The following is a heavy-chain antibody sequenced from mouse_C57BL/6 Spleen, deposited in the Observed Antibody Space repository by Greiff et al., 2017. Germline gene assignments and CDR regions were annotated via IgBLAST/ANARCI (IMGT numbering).Heavy chain of an antibody. Sequence: EVQLQQSGGGLVKPGGSLKLSCAASGFTFSDYGMHWVRQAPEKGLERVAYISSGSSTIYYADTVKGRFTISRDNAKNTLFLQMTSLRSEDTAMYYCARRITTVVATGAMDYWGQGTSVTVSS. CDR2: ISSGSSTI. V-gene: IGHV5-17*01. J-gene: IGHJ4*01. CDR3: ARRITTVVATGAMDY. D-gene: IGHD1-1*01. CDR1: GFTFSDYG.